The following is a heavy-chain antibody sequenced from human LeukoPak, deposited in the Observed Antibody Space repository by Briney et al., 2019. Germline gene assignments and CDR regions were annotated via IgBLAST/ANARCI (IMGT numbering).Heavy chain of an antibody. CDR2: ISYDGSNK. V-gene: IGHV3-30*18. CDR1: GFTFSSYG. CDR3: AKDIDGAGTLGP. D-gene: IGHD1-1*01. Sequence: QAGGSLRLSCAASGFTFSSYGMHWVRQAPGKGLEWVVVISYDGSNKYYADSVKGRFTISRDNSKNTLYLQMNSLRAEDTAVYYCAKDIDGAGTLGPWGQGTLVTVSS. J-gene: IGHJ5*02.